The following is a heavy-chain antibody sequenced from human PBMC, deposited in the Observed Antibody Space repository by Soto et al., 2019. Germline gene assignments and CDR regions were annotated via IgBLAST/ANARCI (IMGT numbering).Heavy chain of an antibody. CDR1: GFTFSSYA. D-gene: IGHD3-3*01. V-gene: IGHV3-23*01. CDR3: AKDPKKYDFWSGYFDY. CDR2: ISGSGGST. Sequence: EVQLLESGGGLVQPGGSLRLSCAASGFTFSSYAMSWVRQAPGRGLKWVSAISGSGGSTYYADSVKGRFTISRDNSKNTLYLQMNSLRAEDTAVYYCAKDPKKYDFWSGYFDYWGQGTLVTVSS. J-gene: IGHJ4*02.